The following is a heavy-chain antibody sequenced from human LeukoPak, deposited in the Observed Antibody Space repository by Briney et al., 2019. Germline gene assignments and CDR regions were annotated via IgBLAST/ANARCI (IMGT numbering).Heavy chain of an antibody. V-gene: IGHV3-43*01. CDR1: GFTFYDYT. D-gene: IGHD3-10*01. Sequence: GGSLRLSCAASGFTFYDYTMHSVRQAPGKGLEWGSLINWDGGSTYYAGSVKGRFTISRDNSKTSLTLQMNSLRTEHTALYYCAKSPLNYGEGYFDFWGQGTLVTVSP. CDR3: AKSPLNYGEGYFDF. J-gene: IGHJ4*02. CDR2: INWDGGST.